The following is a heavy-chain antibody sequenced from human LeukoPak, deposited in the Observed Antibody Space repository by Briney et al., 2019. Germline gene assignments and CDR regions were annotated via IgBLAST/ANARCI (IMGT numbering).Heavy chain of an antibody. CDR3: AKAARSGYCSSTSCYGQYYFDY. D-gene: IGHD2-2*03. Sequence: PGRSLRLSCAASGYTFDDYAMHWVRQAPGKGLEWVSGISWNSGSIGYADSVKGRFTISRDNAKNSLYLQMNSLRAEDTALYYCAKAARSGYCSSTSCYGQYYFDYWGQGTLVTVSS. V-gene: IGHV3-9*01. CDR2: ISWNSGSI. CDR1: GYTFDDYA. J-gene: IGHJ4*02.